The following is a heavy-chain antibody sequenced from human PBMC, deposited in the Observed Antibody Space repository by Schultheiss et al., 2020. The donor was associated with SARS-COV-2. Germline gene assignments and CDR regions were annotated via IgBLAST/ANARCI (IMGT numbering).Heavy chain of an antibody. J-gene: IGHJ3*02. CDR2: ISGSGDST. CDR3: ASIPRVYGLDAFDI. Sequence: GGSLRLSCAASGFTFSSYAMSWVRQAPGKGLEWVSAISGSGDSTYYADSVKGRFSISRDNSKNSLYLQMNSLRAEDTAVYYCASIPRVYGLDAFDIWGQGTMVTVSS. CDR1: GFTFSSYA. D-gene: IGHD4-17*01. V-gene: IGHV3-23*01.